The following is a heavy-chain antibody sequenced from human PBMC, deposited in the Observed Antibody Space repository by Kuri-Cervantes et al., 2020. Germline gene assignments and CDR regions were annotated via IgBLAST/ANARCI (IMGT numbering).Heavy chain of an antibody. Sequence: GESLKISCAASGFTVSSNYMSWVRQAPGKGLEWVSVIYSGGSTYYADSVKGRFTISRDNSKKTLYLQMNSLRAEDTAVYYCARAHYYDSSGYFLNYYGMDVWGQGTTVTVSS. V-gene: IGHV3-53*05. CDR2: IYSGGST. CDR3: ARAHYYDSSGYFLNYYGMDV. J-gene: IGHJ6*02. D-gene: IGHD3-22*01. CDR1: GFTVSSNY.